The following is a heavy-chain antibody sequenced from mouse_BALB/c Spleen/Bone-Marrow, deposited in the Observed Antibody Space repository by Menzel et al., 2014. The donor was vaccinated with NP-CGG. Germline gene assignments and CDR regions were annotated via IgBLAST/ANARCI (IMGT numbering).Heavy chain of an antibody. CDR2: ISTYYGDA. CDR1: GYTFTDYA. Sequence: QVQLKQSGAELVRPGVSVKISCKGSGYTFTDYAVHWVKQSHAKSLEWIGVISTYYGDASYNQKFKGKATMTVDKSSSTAYMELARLTSEDSAIYYCARDYDYGFAYWGQGTLVTVSA. V-gene: IGHV1S137*01. J-gene: IGHJ3*01. CDR3: ARDYDYGFAY. D-gene: IGHD2-4*01.